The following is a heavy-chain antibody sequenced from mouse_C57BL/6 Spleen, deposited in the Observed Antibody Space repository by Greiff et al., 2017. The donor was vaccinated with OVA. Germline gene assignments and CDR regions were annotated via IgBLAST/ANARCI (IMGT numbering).Heavy chain of an antibody. J-gene: IGHJ4*01. Sequence: QVQLQQPGTELVKPGASVKLSCKASGYTFTSYWMHWVKQRPGQGLEWIGNINPSNGGTNYNEKFKSKATLTVDKSSSTAYMQLSSLTSEDSAVYYCASEEAVVATYFAMDYWGQGTSVTFSS. D-gene: IGHD1-1*01. CDR2: INPSNGGT. CDR1: GYTFTSYW. V-gene: IGHV1-53*01. CDR3: ASEEAVVATYFAMDY.